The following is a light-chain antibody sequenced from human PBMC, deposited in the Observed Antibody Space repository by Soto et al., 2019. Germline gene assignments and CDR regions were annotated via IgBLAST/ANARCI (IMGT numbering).Light chain of an antibody. V-gene: IGKV3-20*01. J-gene: IGKJ1*01. CDR3: QQYGSSGT. Sequence: EIVMTQSPATLSVSPGERATLSCRASQNVNNNLAWYQQKPGQAPRLLIYGASPRASGIPDRFSGSGSGTDFTLTISRLEPEDFAVYYCQQYGSSGTFGQGTKVDIK. CDR2: GAS. CDR1: QNVNNN.